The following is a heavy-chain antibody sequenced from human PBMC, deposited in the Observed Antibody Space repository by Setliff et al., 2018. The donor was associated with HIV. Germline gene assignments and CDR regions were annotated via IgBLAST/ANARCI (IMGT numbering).Heavy chain of an antibody. CDR3: ARGQGDHFGVVTLIDY. V-gene: IGHV4-39*07. CDR2: IYYSGRT. Sequence: KPSETLSLTCTVSGGSISSSSYYWGWIRQPPGKGLEWIGNIYYSGRTYYNPSLKSRLTISKDTSKNQFSLKLTSVTAADTAVYYCARGQGDHFGVVTLIDYWGQGTLVTVSS. J-gene: IGHJ4*02. CDR1: GGSISSSSYY. D-gene: IGHD3-3*01.